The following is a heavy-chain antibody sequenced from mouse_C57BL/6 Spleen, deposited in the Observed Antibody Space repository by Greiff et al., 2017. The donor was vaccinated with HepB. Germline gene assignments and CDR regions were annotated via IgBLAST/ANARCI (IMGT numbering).Heavy chain of an antibody. CDR3: ARSLDSSGYWFAY. D-gene: IGHD3-2*02. J-gene: IGHJ3*01. Sequence: EVQGVESGGGLVQPGGSLSLSCAASGFTFTDYYMSWVRQPPGKALEWLGFIRNKANGYTTEYSASVKGRFTISRDNSQSILYLQMNALRAEDSATYYCARSLDSSGYWFAYWGQGTLVTVSA. CDR1: GFTFTDYY. CDR2: IRNKANGYTT. V-gene: IGHV7-3*01.